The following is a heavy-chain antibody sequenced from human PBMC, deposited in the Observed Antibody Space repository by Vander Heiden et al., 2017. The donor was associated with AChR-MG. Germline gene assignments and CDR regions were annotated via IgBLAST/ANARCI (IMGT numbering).Heavy chain of an antibody. D-gene: IGHD6-19*01. CDR2: ISYDGSNK. CDR3: AKPGIAVATQGSQFDP. V-gene: IGHV3-30*18. Sequence: QVQLVESGGGVVQPGRSLRLSCAASGFTFSSYGMHWVRQAPGKGLEWVAVISYDGSNKYYADSVKGRFTISRDNSKNTLYLQMNSLRAEDTAVYYCAKPGIAVATQGSQFDPWGQGTMVTVSS. J-gene: IGHJ5*02. CDR1: GFTFSSYG.